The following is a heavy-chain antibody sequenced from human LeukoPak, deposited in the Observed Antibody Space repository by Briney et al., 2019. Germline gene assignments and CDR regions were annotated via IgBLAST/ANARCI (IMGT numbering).Heavy chain of an antibody. CDR1: GFTFSSYG. D-gene: IGHD3-10*01. CDR2: ISYDGSNT. Sequence: GRSLRLSCAASGFTFSSYGMHWVRQAPGKGLEWVAVISYDGSNTYYADSVKGRFTISRDNSKNTLYLQMNSLRAEDTAVYYCAKDTRKELLWFGKGSDYWGQGTLVTVSS. V-gene: IGHV3-30*18. J-gene: IGHJ4*02. CDR3: AKDTRKELLWFGKGSDY.